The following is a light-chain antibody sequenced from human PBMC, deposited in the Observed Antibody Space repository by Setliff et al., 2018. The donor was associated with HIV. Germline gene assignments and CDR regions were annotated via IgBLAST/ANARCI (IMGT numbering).Light chain of an antibody. CDR3: ASYRPSDLGV. CDR1: SSDVGSYDF. CDR2: DVS. Sequence: QSALVQPASVSGSPGQSVTVSCTGTSSDVGSYDFVSWYQQLPGKAPKLLIYDVSDRPSGVSHRFAGSKSGNTASLTISGLQSEDEADYYCASYRPSDLGVLGTGTKVTVL. V-gene: IGLV2-14*03. J-gene: IGLJ1*01.